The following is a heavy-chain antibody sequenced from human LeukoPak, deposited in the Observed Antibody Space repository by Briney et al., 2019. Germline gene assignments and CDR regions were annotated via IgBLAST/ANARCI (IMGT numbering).Heavy chain of an antibody. CDR1: GFNFSSYS. CDR2: ISGSRSYI. CDR3: ARDGAHIVVVVAADYYYYGMDV. J-gene: IGHJ6*02. V-gene: IGHV3-21*01. D-gene: IGHD2-15*01. Sequence: GGSLRLSCAASGFNFSSYSMNWVRQAPGKGLEWVSCISGSRSYIYSADSVKGRFTISRDNAKNSLYLQMNSLRAEDTAVYYCARDGAHIVVVVAADYYYYGMDVWGPGTTVTVSS.